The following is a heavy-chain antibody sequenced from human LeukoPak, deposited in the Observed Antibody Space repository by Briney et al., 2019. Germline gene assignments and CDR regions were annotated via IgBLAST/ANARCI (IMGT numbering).Heavy chain of an antibody. Sequence: SETLSLTCAVYGGSFSGYYWSWIRQPPGKGLEWIGEINHSGSTNYNPSLKSRVTISVDTSKNQFSLKLSSVTAADTAVYYCASQKCRAFDIWGQGTMVTVSS. CDR1: GGSFSGYY. J-gene: IGHJ3*02. CDR3: ASQKCRAFDI. D-gene: IGHD2-2*01. CDR2: INHSGST. V-gene: IGHV4-34*01.